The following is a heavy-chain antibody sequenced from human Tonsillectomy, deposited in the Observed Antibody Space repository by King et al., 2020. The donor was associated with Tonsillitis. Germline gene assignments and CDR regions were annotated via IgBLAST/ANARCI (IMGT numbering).Heavy chain of an antibody. Sequence: QLQESGPGLVKPSETLSLTCTVSGGSISSYYWSWIRQPPGKGLEWIGYTYYSGSTNYNPSLNSRVTISVDTSKNQFSLKLSSVTAADTAVYYCARVEYQLYYFDYWGQGTLVTVSS. CDR2: TYYSGST. CDR3: ARVEYQLYYFDY. D-gene: IGHD2-2*01. J-gene: IGHJ4*02. V-gene: IGHV4-59*01. CDR1: GGSISSYY.